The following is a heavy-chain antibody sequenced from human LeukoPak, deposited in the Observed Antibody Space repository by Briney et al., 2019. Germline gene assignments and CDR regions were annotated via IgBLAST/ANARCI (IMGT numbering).Heavy chain of an antibody. CDR3: ARDRYYDSSGPLLWGMEY. V-gene: IGHV1-69*13. J-gene: IGHJ4*02. CDR1: GGTFSSYA. CDR2: IIPIFGTA. Sequence: GASVKVSCKASGGTFSSYAISWVRQAPGQGLEWMGGIIPIFGTANYAQKFQGRVTITADESTSTAYMELSSLRSEDTAVYYCARDRYYDSSGPLLWGMEYWGQGTLVTVSS. D-gene: IGHD3-22*01.